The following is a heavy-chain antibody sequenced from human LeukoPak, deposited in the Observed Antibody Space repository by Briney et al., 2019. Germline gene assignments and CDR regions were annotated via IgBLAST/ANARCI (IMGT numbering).Heavy chain of an antibody. CDR3: AAVKGSSTSTYYYYGMDV. CDR1: GYTFTSYG. V-gene: IGHV1-8*02. CDR2: MNPNSGNT. Sequence: ASVTVSFTASGYTFTSYGISWVRQATGQGLEWMGWMNPNSGNTGYAQKFQGRVTMTRNTSISTAYMELSSLRSEDTAVYYCAAVKGSSTSTYYYYGMDVWGQGTTVTVFS. J-gene: IGHJ6*02. D-gene: IGHD2-2*01.